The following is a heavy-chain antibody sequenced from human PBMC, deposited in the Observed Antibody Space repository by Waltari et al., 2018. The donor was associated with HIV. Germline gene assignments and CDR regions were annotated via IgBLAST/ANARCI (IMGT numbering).Heavy chain of an antibody. CDR1: GFTFGKSS. V-gene: IGHV3-48*04. J-gene: IGHJ4*02. CDR3: ARGYGSASVYS. Sequence: EVQLVESGVVRVQPGGSLSLTCAVSGFTFGKSSIYSFSQPPGKGLEWVSSISSSSSVKDYAESVKGRCTISRDNAKNSLYWQMNSLRADDTAVYYCARGYGSASVYSWGQGTVVTVSS. D-gene: IGHD6-19*01. CDR2: ISSSSSVK.